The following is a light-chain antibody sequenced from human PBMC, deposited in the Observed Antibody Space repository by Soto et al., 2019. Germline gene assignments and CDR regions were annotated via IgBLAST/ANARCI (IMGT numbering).Light chain of an antibody. Sequence: DIQMTQSPTSLSATVGDRVTITCRASLNTATYLNWYQQKPGKAPNLLIYAISSLQCGVPSRFSGSGSGTDFTLTITSLQPEDSATYSCHQSYGTPRTFGQGTKVEIK. CDR3: HQSYGTPRT. V-gene: IGKV1-39*01. CDR1: LNTATY. CDR2: AIS. J-gene: IGKJ1*01.